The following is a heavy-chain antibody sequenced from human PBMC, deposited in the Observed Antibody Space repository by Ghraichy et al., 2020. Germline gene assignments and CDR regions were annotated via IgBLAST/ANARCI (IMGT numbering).Heavy chain of an antibody. CDR2: ISGSGGST. CDR1: GFTFSSYA. V-gene: IGHV3-23*01. J-gene: IGHJ3*02. D-gene: IGHD3-9*01. Sequence: LSLTCAASGFTFSSYAMSWVRQAPGKGLEWVSAISGSGGSTYYADSVKGRFTISRDNSKNTRYLQMNSLRAEDTAVYYCAKDSPKSDWYHAFDIWGQGTMVTVSS. CDR3: AKDSPKSDWYHAFDI.